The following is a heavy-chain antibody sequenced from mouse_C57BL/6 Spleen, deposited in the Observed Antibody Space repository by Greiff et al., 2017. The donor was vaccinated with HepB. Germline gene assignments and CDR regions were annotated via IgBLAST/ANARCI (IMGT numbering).Heavy chain of an antibody. CDR1: GYSITSGYG. CDR3: ARTARIKD. V-gene: IGHV3-1*02. D-gene: IGHD1-2*01. J-gene: IGHJ2*01. CDR2: IIYSGST. Sequence: EVKLLESGPGLVKPSQSLSLTCTVTGYSITSGYGWNWIRQFPGNTLEWMGYIIYSGSTNYNPSLNKRRISITRDTSKNQFFLQLNSVTTEDTATYYCARTARIKDCGQGTTLTGSS.